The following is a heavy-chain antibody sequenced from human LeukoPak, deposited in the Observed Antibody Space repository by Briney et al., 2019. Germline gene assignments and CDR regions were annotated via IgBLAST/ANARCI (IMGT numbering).Heavy chain of an antibody. CDR3: ARDEYYGSSGGFDY. V-gene: IGHV1-18*01. D-gene: IGHD6-6*01. Sequence: ASVKVSCKASGYTFGSYGISWVRQAPGQGLEWMGWISAYDSSRNYAQKFQDRVTMTTDTSTSTAYMELRSLRSDDTAVYYCARDEYYGSSGGFDYWGQGTLVTVSS. J-gene: IGHJ4*02. CDR2: ISAYDSSR. CDR1: GYTFGSYG.